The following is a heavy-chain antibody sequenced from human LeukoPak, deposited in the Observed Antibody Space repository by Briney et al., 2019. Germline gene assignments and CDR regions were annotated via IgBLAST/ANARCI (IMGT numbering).Heavy chain of an antibody. Sequence: GGSLRLSCAASGFTFSSYEMNWVRQAPGKGLEWVSYISSSGSTIYYADSVKGRFTISRDNAKNSVYLQMNSLRAEDTAVYYCAREEGDSSGFDYWGQGTLVTVSS. CDR3: AREEGDSSGFDY. J-gene: IGHJ4*02. CDR2: ISSSGSTI. D-gene: IGHD3-22*01. CDR1: GFTFSSYE. V-gene: IGHV3-48*03.